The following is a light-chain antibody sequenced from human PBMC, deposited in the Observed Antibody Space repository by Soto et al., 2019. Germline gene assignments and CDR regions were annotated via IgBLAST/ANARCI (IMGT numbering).Light chain of an antibody. V-gene: IGLV2-14*01. Sequence: QSALTQPASVSGSPGQSITISCTGTSSDVGGYNYVSWYQQHPGKAPKLMIYGVSNRPSGVSNRFSGSKSGNTASLTISGLQAEDEADYYCSSYTSSSPLFGGGTKVTVL. CDR1: SSDVGGYNY. CDR3: SSYTSSSPL. CDR2: GVS. J-gene: IGLJ2*01.